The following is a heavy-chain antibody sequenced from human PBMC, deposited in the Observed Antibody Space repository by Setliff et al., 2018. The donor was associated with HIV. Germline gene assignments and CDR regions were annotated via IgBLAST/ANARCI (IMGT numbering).Heavy chain of an antibody. CDR2: IHPSSGGT. CDR1: GYTFTDYY. Sequence: ASVKVSCKASGYTFTDYYMHWVRQAPGQGLEWMGWIHPSSGGTNYAQKFQGRVTMTRDASISTAYMELSRLRSDDTAVYYCARDLDSTILFDYWGQGTLVTVSS. J-gene: IGHJ4*02. D-gene: IGHD5-12*01. CDR3: ARDLDSTILFDY. V-gene: IGHV1-2*02.